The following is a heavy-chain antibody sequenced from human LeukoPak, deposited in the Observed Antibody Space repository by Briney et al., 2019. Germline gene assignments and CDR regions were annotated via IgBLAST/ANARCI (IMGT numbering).Heavy chain of an antibody. J-gene: IGHJ4*02. Sequence: SETLSLTCTVSGGSISSYYWSWIRQPAGKGLEWIGRVYTGGSTTHNPSLKSRVTMSLDTSKNQFSLKLNSVTAADTAVYYCARDFSGFDYWGQGTLVIVSS. CDR2: VYTGGST. CDR3: ARDFSGFDY. CDR1: GGSISSYY. V-gene: IGHV4-4*07. D-gene: IGHD3-10*01.